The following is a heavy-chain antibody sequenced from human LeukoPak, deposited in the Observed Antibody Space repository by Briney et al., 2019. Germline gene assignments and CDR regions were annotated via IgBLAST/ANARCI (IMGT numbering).Heavy chain of an antibody. CDR3: ASRPAGSTWYGVFDY. V-gene: IGHV4-59*11. Sequence: SETLSLTCTVSGGPNDRHYWSWIRQPPGKGLEWIGYVFYPGSTNYNPSLKSRVTMSLDTSRDQFSLRLTSVTAADTAIYYCASRPAGSTWYGVFDYWSQGTLVTVSS. CDR2: VFYPGST. D-gene: IGHD6-13*01. J-gene: IGHJ4*02. CDR1: GGPNDRHY.